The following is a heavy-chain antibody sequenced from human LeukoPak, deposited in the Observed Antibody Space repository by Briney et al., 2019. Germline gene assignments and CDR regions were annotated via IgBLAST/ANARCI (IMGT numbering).Heavy chain of an antibody. CDR2: IKSKTDGGTT. D-gene: IGHD2-2*02. CDR3: ARMYYSSTNCYTDTFDI. J-gene: IGHJ3*02. V-gene: IGHV3-15*01. Sequence: GGSLRLSCAASGFTFSDAWMSWVRQAPGKGLEWVGRIKSKTDGGTTDYAAPVKGRFTISRDDSKNTLYLQMNSLRAEDTAVYYCARMYYSSTNCYTDTFDIWGQGTVVTVSS. CDR1: GFTFSDAW.